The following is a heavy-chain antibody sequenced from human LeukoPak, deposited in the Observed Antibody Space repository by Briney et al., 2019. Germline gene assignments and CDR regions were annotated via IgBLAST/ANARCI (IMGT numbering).Heavy chain of an antibody. V-gene: IGHV4-34*01. J-gene: IGHJ4*02. Sequence: SETLSLTCAVYGGSFSGYYWSWIRQPPGKGLEWIGEINHSGSTNYNPSLKSRVTISVDTSKNQFSLKLGSVTAADTAVYYCASRSGYDLGGFDYWGQGTLVTVSS. CDR2: INHSGST. D-gene: IGHD5-12*01. CDR3: ASRSGYDLGGFDY. CDR1: GGSFSGYY.